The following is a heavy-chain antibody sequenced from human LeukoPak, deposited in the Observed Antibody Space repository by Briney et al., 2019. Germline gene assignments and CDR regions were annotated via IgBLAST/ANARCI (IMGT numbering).Heavy chain of an antibody. Sequence: GASLRLSCAASGFTFSSYAMSWVRQAPGKGLEWVSAISGSGGSTYYADSVKGRFTISRDNSKNTLYLRMNSLRAEDTAVYYCAKESDYYGSGSLGYWGQGTLVTVSS. CDR2: ISGSGGST. V-gene: IGHV3-23*01. CDR1: GFTFSSYA. J-gene: IGHJ4*02. D-gene: IGHD3-10*01. CDR3: AKESDYYGSGSLGY.